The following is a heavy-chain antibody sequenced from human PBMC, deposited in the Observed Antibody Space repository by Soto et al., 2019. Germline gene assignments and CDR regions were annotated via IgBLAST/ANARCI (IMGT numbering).Heavy chain of an antibody. D-gene: IGHD3-10*02. V-gene: IGHV3-7*02. CDR3: ARRVFGALY. Sequence: GGSLRLSCAASGFTFSSYGMHWVRQAPGKGLEWVANIKQDGNEKDYVDSVKGRFTISRDNTKNSLYLQMNSLRVDDTAVYYCARRVFGALYWGQGTLVTVSS. J-gene: IGHJ4*02. CDR2: IKQDGNEK. CDR1: GFTFSSYG.